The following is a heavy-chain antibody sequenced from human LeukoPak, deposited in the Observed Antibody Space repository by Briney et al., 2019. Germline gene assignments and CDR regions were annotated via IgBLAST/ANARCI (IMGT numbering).Heavy chain of an antibody. CDR2: IRYDGSNK. Sequence: GGSLRLSCAASGFTFSSYGMHWVRQAPGKGLEWVAFIRYDGSNKYYADSVKGRLTISRDNSKNTLYLQMNSLRAEDTAVYYCAKLPYCSSTSCYSYYMDVWGKGTTVTVSS. V-gene: IGHV3-30*02. J-gene: IGHJ6*03. CDR1: GFTFSSYG. D-gene: IGHD2-2*02. CDR3: AKLPYCSSTSCYSYYMDV.